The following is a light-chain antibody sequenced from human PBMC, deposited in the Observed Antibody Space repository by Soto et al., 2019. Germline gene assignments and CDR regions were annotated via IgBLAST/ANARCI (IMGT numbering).Light chain of an antibody. Sequence: IQMTQSPSILSASVGDRVTITCRASQSIRSWLAWYQQKPGKAPKLLIYDAYSLESGVPSRFSGRRSGTEFTLTIAGLQPEDFATYYCQQYESYSPLTFGGGTKV. CDR1: QSIRSW. J-gene: IGKJ4*01. V-gene: IGKV1-5*01. CDR2: DAY. CDR3: QQYESYSPLT.